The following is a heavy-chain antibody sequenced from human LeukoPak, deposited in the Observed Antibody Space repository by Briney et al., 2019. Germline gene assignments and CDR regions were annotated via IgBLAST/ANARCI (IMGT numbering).Heavy chain of an antibody. D-gene: IGHD2-15*01. Sequence: GGSLRLSCAASGYMFNKYGINWVRQAPGKGLEWVSGISDSGGRTYYADSVKGRFTISRDNSKNTLYLQMNSLRAEDTAVYYCAKTVVVAATPEWFDPWGQGTLVTVSS. CDR1: GYMFNKYG. J-gene: IGHJ5*02. CDR3: AKTVVVAATPEWFDP. CDR2: ISDSGGRT. V-gene: IGHV3-23*01.